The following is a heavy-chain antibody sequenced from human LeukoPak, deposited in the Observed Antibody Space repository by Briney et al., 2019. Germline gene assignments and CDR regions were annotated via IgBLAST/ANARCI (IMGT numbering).Heavy chain of an antibody. J-gene: IGHJ4*02. CDR3: AKSPIVLRFLEWSQYFDY. CDR2: ISGSGGST. V-gene: IGHV3-23*01. D-gene: IGHD3-3*01. Sequence: GGSLRLSCAASGFTVSSYAMSWVRQAPGKGREWVSAISGSGGSTYYADSVKGRFTISRDNSKNTLYLQMNSLRAEDTAVYYCAKSPIVLRFLEWSQYFDYWGQGTLVTVSS. CDR1: GFTVSSYA.